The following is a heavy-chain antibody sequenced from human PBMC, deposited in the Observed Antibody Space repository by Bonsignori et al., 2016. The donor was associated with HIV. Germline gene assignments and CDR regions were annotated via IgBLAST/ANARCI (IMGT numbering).Heavy chain of an antibody. Sequence: EVQLVETGGGLVQPGGSLRLSCAVSGFTFSTYWMSWVRQAPGKGLVWVSRIHTDGSATTYADSVKGRFTISRDNAKNTLYLQMNSLRADDTAVYYCARGRVGYGMDVWGQGTTVTVSS. J-gene: IGHJ6*02. V-gene: IGHV3-74*01. CDR1: GFTFSTYW. CDR3: ARGRVGYGMDV. CDR2: IHTDGSAT.